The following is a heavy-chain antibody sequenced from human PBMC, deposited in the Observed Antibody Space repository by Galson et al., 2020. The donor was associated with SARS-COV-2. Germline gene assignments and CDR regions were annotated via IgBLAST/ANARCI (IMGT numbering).Heavy chain of an antibody. D-gene: IGHD3-10*01. Sequence: QLGESLKISCATSGFTFNTYAFHWVRQTPGGGLEWVGVISFDDTNKYYSDSVKGRFTISRDNSKSMVFLQMNSLRPEDTGLYYCVRPTTTIRGIMAYWGQGTLVTVSS. CDR3: VRPTTTIRGIMAY. J-gene: IGHJ4*02. V-gene: IGHV3-30*04. CDR2: ISFDDTNK. CDR1: GFTFNTYA.